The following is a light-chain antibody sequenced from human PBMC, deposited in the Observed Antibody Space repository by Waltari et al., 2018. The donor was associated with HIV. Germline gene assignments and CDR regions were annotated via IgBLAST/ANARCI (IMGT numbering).Light chain of an antibody. Sequence: SFELTQPPSVSVSPGQTAYITCSGNKLGSMYGSWYQQKPGQSPVLVIFQDVKRPSGIPERFSCSSSGSTATLIISETQPMDEADYYCQSWDSSAAVFGGGTKLTVL. CDR2: QDV. J-gene: IGLJ2*01. CDR1: KLGSMY. CDR3: QSWDSSAAV. V-gene: IGLV3-1*01.